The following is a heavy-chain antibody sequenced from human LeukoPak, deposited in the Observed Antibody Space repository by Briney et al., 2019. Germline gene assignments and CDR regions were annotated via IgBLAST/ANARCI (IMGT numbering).Heavy chain of an antibody. CDR2: ISSSGSTI. D-gene: IGHD5-18*01. CDR1: GFTFSSYE. V-gene: IGHV3-48*03. Sequence: PGGSLRLSCAASGFTFSSYEMNWVRQAPGKGLEWVSCISSSGSTIYYADSVKGRFTISRDNAKNSLYLQMNSLRAEDTAVYYCARTEQSWIQLWLPTPYFDYWGQGTLVTVSS. CDR3: ARTEQSWIQLWLPTPYFDY. J-gene: IGHJ4*02.